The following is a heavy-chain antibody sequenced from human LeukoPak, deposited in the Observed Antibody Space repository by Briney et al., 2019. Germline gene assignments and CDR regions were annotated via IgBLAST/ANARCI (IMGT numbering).Heavy chain of an antibody. CDR1: GYTFTSYY. Sequence: GASVKVSCKASGYTFTSYYMHWVRQAPGQGLEWMGGIIPIFGTANYAQKFQGRVTITADKSTSTAYMELRSLRSDDTAVYYCARDYSKHQFVLLWFGELLYQHNWFDPWGQGTLVTVSS. CDR3: ARDYSKHQFVLLWFGELLYQHNWFDP. D-gene: IGHD3-10*01. J-gene: IGHJ5*02. CDR2: IIPIFGTA. V-gene: IGHV1-69*06.